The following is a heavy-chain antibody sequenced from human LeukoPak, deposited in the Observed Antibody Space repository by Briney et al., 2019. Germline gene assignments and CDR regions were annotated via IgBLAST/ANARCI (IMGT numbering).Heavy chain of an antibody. Sequence: SEPLSLTAPVNGGSFRGYYWSWIRHPQGKGLDWIGEINHSGSTNYNPSLKSRVTISVDTSKNQFSLKLSSVTAADTAVYYCARGGTIFGVVIIPGRFAYWGQGTLVTVSS. CDR3: ARGGTIFGVVIIPGRFAY. CDR1: GGSFRGYY. D-gene: IGHD3-3*01. V-gene: IGHV4-34*01. J-gene: IGHJ4*02. CDR2: INHSGST.